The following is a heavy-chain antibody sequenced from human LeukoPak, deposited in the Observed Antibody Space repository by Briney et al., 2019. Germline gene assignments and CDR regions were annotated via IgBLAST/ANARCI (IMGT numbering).Heavy chain of an antibody. J-gene: IGHJ4*02. CDR2: IYYSGST. CDR1: GGSISSSSYY. D-gene: IGHD2-2*03. CDR3: ARLGFPYFDY. Sequence: SETLSLTCTVSGGSISSSSYYWGWIRQPPGKGLEWIGSIYYSGSTYYNPSHKSRVTISVDTSKNQFSLKLSSVTAADTAVYYCARLGFPYFDYWGQGTLVTVSS. V-gene: IGHV4-39*01.